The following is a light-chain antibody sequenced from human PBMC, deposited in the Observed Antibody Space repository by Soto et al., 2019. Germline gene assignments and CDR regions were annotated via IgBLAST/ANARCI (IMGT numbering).Light chain of an antibody. Sequence: EIVMTQSPATLSVSPGERATLSCWAGPSVSGDLAWYQQRPGQAPRLLIYDASTRATGVPARFSGSGSGTEFTLTISSLQSEDFAVYYCQQYNNWPPITFGQGTRLEIK. V-gene: IGKV3D-15*01. CDR3: QQYNNWPPIT. CDR2: DAS. J-gene: IGKJ5*01. CDR1: PSVSGD.